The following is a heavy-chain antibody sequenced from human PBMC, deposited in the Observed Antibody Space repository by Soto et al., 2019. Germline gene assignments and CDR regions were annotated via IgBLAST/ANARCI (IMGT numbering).Heavy chain of an antibody. V-gene: IGHV3-53*01. D-gene: IGHD3-22*01. Sequence: GGSLRLSCAASGFIVSDNYMSWVRQAPGKGLECVSVIYSGGATYYADSVKGRFTISRHNSKNTLFLQMNSLRAEDTDVYYCARGSSSGYYHWGQGTLVTVSS. CDR3: ARGSSSGYYH. CDR1: GFIVSDNY. J-gene: IGHJ5*02. CDR2: IYSGGAT.